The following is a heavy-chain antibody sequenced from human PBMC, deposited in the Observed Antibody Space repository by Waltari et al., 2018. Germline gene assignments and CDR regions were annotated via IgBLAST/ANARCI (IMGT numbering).Heavy chain of an antibody. CDR1: GFSFSEVV. V-gene: IGHV3-33*08. CDR2: IWHDGTNK. J-gene: IGHJ4*02. D-gene: IGHD6-19*01. Sequence: VYLVESGGGLAQPGGSLRPSCAASGFSFSEVVMNWVRQAPGKGLGSVSVIWHDGTNKYYADSVKGRFTVSRDNSKNTMYLQMNSLRVEDTAVYYCAPPRQWTFDSWGQGALVTVSS. CDR3: APPRQWTFDS.